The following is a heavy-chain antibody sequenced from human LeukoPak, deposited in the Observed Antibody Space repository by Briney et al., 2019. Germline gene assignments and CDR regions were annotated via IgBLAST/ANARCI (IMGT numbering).Heavy chain of an antibody. Sequence: PSETLSLTCTVSGASFSSYYWSWLRQPPGKGLEWIAYIFYNGNTKYNPSLKSRVTISVDTSKNQFSLKLSSVTAADTAVYHCARRQRWMGRDYWGQGTLVTVSS. CDR2: IFYNGNT. D-gene: IGHD5-12*01. V-gene: IGHV4-59*12. CDR1: GASFSSYY. CDR3: ARRQRWMGRDY. J-gene: IGHJ4*02.